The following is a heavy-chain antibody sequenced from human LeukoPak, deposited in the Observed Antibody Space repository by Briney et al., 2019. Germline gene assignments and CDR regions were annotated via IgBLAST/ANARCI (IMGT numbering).Heavy chain of an antibody. D-gene: IGHD3-22*01. J-gene: IGHJ4*02. V-gene: IGHV3-23*01. CDR1: GFTFSSYA. CDR3: AKVYDSSGYYFYQYYFDY. Sequence: GGSLRLSCAASGFTFSSYAMSWVRQAPGKGLEWVSAISGSGGSTYYADSVKGRFTISRDNSKNTLYLQMNSLRAEDTAVYYCAKVYDSSGYYFYQYYFDYWGQGTLVTVSS. CDR2: ISGSGGST.